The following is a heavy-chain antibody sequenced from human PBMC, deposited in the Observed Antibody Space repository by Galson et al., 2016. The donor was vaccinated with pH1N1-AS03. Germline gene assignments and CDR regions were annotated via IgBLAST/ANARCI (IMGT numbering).Heavy chain of an antibody. CDR1: GFPFSNYA. CDR3: AKDNYYFWSGPDY. J-gene: IGHJ4*02. D-gene: IGHD3-3*01. V-gene: IGHV3-23*01. Sequence: SLRLSCAASGFPFSNYAINWVRQAPGKGLEWVSAFSNTGSTYYSESVKGRFTISRDNSQSTVYLQMSSLRAEDTAVYYCAKDNYYFWSGPDYWGQGTLVTVSS. CDR2: FSNTGST.